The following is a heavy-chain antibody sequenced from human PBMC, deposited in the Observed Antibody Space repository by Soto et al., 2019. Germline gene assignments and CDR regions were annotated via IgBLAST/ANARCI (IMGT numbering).Heavy chain of an antibody. D-gene: IGHD4-4*01. J-gene: IGHJ4*02. V-gene: IGHV1-18*01. CDR1: GYTFTGYG. Sequence: ASGKGSCKASGYTFTGYGISWVRQAPGQGLECMGWISAYNGNTNYAQKLQGRVTMTTDTSTSTAYMELRSLRSDDTAVYYCARVATTEDYFAYWGQGTLVTVSS. CDR2: ISAYNGNT. CDR3: ARVATTEDYFAY.